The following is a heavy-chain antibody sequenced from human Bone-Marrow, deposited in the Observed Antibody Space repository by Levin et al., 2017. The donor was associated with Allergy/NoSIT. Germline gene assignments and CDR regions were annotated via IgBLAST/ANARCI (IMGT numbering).Heavy chain of an antibody. D-gene: IGHD3-10*01. CDR3: ARGKAVDRFGDEANWFDP. CDR2: IYTSGTT. V-gene: IGHV4-61*02. Sequence: ASETLSLTCTVSGGSMNSGNYYWTWIRQSAGKGLEWIGRIYTSGTTTYNDALNNRVTMSIDTSKNQFSLKLISMTAADTAVYFCARGKAVDRFGDEANWFDPWGQGTHVTVSS. CDR1: GGSMNSGNYY. J-gene: IGHJ5*02.